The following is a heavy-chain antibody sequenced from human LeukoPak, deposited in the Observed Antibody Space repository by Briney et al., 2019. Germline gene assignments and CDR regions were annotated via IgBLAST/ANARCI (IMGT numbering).Heavy chain of an antibody. D-gene: IGHD6-6*01. J-gene: IGHJ3*02. CDR1: GGSISSYY. Sequence: SETLSLTCTVSGGSISSYYWSWIRQPAGKGLEWIGRIYTSGSANYNPSLKSRVTISVDTSKNQFSLKLSSVTAADTAVYYCARSQLVRRAFDIWGQGTMVTVSS. CDR2: IYTSGSA. V-gene: IGHV4-4*07. CDR3: ARSQLVRRAFDI.